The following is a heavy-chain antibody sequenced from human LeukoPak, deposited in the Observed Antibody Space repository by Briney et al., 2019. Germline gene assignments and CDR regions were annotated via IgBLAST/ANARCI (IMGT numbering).Heavy chain of an antibody. CDR2: INHNGNVN. D-gene: IGHD3-16*02. V-gene: IGHV3-7*03. CDR1: GFTFSSYW. J-gene: IGHJ4*02. CDR3: ARDRPNYDYVWGSYRSSGLFDY. Sequence: PGGSLRLSCAASGFTFSSYWMNWARQAPGKGLEWVASINHNGNVNYYVDSVKGRFTISRDNAKNSLYLQMSNLRAEDTAVYYCARDRPNYDYVWGSYRSSGLFDYWGQGTLVTVSS.